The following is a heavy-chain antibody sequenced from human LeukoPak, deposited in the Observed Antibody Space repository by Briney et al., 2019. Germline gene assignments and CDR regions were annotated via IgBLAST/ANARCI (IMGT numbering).Heavy chain of an antibody. V-gene: IGHV3-23*01. Sequence: GGSLRLSCAASGFTFTSYAMSWVRQAPGKGLEWVSAFSDSAYSTFYADSVKGRFTISRDDSQYTLYLQMNSLRAEDTAVYYCAKDYPALGYCTSTTCSFFDYWGQGILVTVSS. CDR3: AKDYPALGYCTSTTCSFFDY. D-gene: IGHD2-2*01. CDR1: GFTFTSYA. J-gene: IGHJ4*02. CDR2: FSDSAYST.